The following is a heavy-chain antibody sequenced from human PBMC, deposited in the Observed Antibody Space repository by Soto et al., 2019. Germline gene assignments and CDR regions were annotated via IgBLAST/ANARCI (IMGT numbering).Heavy chain of an antibody. J-gene: IGHJ6*03. CDR2: MNPNSGNT. V-gene: IGHV1-8*01. D-gene: IGHD3-3*01. CDR1: GYTFTSYD. CDR3: ARGSGVVITNYYYYYMDV. Sequence: GASVKVSCKASGYTFTSYDINWVRQATGQGLEWMGWMNPNSGNTGYAQKFQGRVTMTRNTSISTAYMELSSLRSEDTAVYYCARGSGVVITNYYYYYMDVWGKGTTVTSP.